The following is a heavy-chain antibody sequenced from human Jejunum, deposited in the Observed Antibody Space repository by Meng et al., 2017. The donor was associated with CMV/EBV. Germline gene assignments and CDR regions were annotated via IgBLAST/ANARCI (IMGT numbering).Heavy chain of an antibody. D-gene: IGHD1-26*01. CDR1: GYSVIDYG. CDR3: GRGVGSIDPRFDP. V-gene: IGHV1-2*02. CDR2: INPDNEDT. Sequence: AAGYSVIDYGISRVRQDTGQGLEWMGWINPDNEDTSYAQKFQGRVTMTRDKSITTVYMDLNRLTSDDTAFYCCGRGVGSIDPRFDPWGQGTLVTVSS. J-gene: IGHJ5*02.